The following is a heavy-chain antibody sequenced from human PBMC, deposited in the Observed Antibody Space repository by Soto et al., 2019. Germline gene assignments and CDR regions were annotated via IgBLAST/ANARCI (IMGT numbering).Heavy chain of an antibody. CDR1: GGSINDFY. D-gene: IGHD6-6*01. V-gene: IGHV4-59*01. CDR3: ARAGGVAARTFDY. CDR2: IYYSGST. J-gene: IGHJ4*02. Sequence: SETLSLTCTVSGGSINDFYWSWIRQPPGKGLEWIGYIYYSGSTDYNPSLKGRVTISVDTSKNQFSLKLRSVTAADTAVYYCARAGGVAARTFDYWGQGTLVTVSS.